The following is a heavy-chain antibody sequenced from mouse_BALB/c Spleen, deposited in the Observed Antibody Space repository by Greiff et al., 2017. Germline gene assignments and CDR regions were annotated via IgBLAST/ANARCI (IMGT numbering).Heavy chain of an antibody. V-gene: IGHV1S137*01. CDR1: GYTFTDYA. J-gene: IGHJ4*01. CDR3: ASSITGAMDY. D-gene: IGHD2-4*01. Sequence: QVQLKESGAELVRPGVSVKISCKGSGYTFTDYAMHWVKQSHAKSLEWIGVISTYYGDASYNQKFKGKATMTVDKSSSTAYMELRSLTSEDSAVYYCASSITGAMDYWGQGTSVTVSS. CDR2: ISTYYGDA.